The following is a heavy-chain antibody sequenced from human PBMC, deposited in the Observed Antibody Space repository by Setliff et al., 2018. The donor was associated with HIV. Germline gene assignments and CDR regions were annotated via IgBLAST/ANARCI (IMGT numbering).Heavy chain of an antibody. CDR2: IIPIFGTA. V-gene: IGHV1-69*06. CDR1: GGTFSSHA. Sequence: ASVKVSCKASGGTFSSHAISWVRQAPGQGLEWMGGIIPIFGTANYAQKFQGRVTTTEDTSTDTAYMELSSLRSEDTAVYYCARCYYDSSGPTDAFDIWGQGTVVTVSS. J-gene: IGHJ3*02. CDR3: ARCYYDSSGPTDAFDI. D-gene: IGHD3-22*01.